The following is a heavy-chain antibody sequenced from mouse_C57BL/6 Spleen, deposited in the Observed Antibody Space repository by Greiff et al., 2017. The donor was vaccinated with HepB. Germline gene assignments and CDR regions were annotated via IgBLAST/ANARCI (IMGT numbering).Heavy chain of an antibody. J-gene: IGHJ2*01. D-gene: IGHD4-1*01. CDR2: FYPGSGSI. CDR1: GYTFTEYT. CDR3: ARHEEGANWDEGYYFDY. Sequence: VQLQQSGAELVKPGASVKLSCKASGYTFTEYTIHWVKQRSGQGLEWIGWFYPGSGSIKYNEKFKDKATLTADKSSSTVYMELSRLTSEDSAVYFCARHEEGANWDEGYYFDYWGQGTTLTVSS. V-gene: IGHV1-62-2*01.